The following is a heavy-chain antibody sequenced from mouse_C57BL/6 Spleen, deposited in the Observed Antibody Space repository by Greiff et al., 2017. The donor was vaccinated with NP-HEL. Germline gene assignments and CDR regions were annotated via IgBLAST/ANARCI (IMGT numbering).Heavy chain of an antibody. Sequence: EVQLQQSGPELVKPGASVKISCKASGYSFTGYYMNWVKQSPEKSLEWIGEINPSTGGTTYNQKFKAKATLTVDKSSSTAYMQLKSLTSEDSAVYDCARNYYGSSPYWYFDVWGKGTTVTVSS. V-gene: IGHV1-42*01. J-gene: IGHJ1*03. CDR2: INPSTGGT. CDR3: ARNYYGSSPYWYFDV. CDR1: GYSFTGYY. D-gene: IGHD1-1*01.